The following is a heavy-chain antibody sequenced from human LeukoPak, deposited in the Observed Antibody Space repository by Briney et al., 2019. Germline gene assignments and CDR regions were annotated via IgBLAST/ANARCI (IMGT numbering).Heavy chain of an antibody. J-gene: IGHJ5*02. V-gene: IGHV4-4*07. Sequence: SETLSLTCTVSGGSISSYYWSWIRQPAGKGLEWIVRIYTSGSTNYNPSLKSRVTMSVDTSKNQFSLKLSSVTAADTAVYYCARYSSSWGYNWFDPWGQGTLVTVSS. CDR3: ARYSSSWGYNWFDP. CDR1: GGSISSYY. CDR2: IYTSGST. D-gene: IGHD6-13*01.